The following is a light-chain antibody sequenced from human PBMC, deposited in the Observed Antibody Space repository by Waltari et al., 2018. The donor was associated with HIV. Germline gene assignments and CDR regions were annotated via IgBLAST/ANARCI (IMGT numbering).Light chain of an antibody. CDR1: RSNIGAGYD. Sequence: QSVLTQPPSVSGAPGQRVPISCTGSRSNIGAGYDVHWYQQLPGTAPKLLIYGNNNRPSGVPDRFSGSKSGTSASLAITGLQAEDEADYYCQSYDNSLSGSGVFGGGTKLTVL. V-gene: IGLV1-40*01. CDR2: GNN. J-gene: IGLJ2*01. CDR3: QSYDNSLSGSGV.